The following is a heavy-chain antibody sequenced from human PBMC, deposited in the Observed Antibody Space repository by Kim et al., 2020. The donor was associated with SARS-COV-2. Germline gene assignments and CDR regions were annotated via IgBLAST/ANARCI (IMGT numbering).Heavy chain of an antibody. J-gene: IGHJ4*02. CDR1: GGSFSGYY. CDR2: INHSGST. Sequence: SETLSLTCAVYGGSFSGYYWSWIRQPPGKGLEWIGEINHSGSTNYNPSLKSRVTISVDTSKNQFSLKLSSVTAADTAVYYCARWGLVAATRRPLDYWGQGTLVTVSS. V-gene: IGHV4-34*01. CDR3: ARWGLVAATRRPLDY. D-gene: IGHD2-15*01.